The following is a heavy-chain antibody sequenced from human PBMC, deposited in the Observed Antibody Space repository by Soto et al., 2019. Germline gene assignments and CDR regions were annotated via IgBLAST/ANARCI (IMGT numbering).Heavy chain of an antibody. CDR2: MNPNSGNT. CDR3: ARGYCSGGSCPYYYYGMDV. D-gene: IGHD2-15*01. Sequence: GASVKVSCKASGYTFTSYDINWVRQATGQGLEWMGWMNPNSGNTGYAQKFQGRVTMTRNTSISTAYMELSSLRSEDTAVYYCARGYCSGGSCPYYYYGMDVWGQGTTVTVSS. J-gene: IGHJ6*02. CDR1: GYTFTSYD. V-gene: IGHV1-8*01.